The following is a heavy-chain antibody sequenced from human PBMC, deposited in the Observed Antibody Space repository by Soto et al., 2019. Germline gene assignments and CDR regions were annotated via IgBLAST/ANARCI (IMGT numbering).Heavy chain of an antibody. CDR2: IWYDGSNK. V-gene: IGHV3-33*01. J-gene: IGHJ6*02. CDR3: ARDRCSSTSCLPYYYSYGMDV. CDR1: GFTFSSYG. D-gene: IGHD2-2*01. Sequence: PGGSLRLSCAASGFTFSSYGMHWVRQAPGKGLEWVAVIWYDGSNKYYADSVKGRFTISRDNSKNTLYLQMNSLRAEDTAVYYCARDRCSSTSCLPYYYSYGMDVWGQVTTSTV.